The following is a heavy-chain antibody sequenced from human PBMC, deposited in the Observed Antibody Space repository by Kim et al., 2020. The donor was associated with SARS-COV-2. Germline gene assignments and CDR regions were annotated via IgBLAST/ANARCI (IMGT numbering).Heavy chain of an antibody. D-gene: IGHD1-1*01. Sequence: SVEGRFTISRDNSVNTLFLQMNSLRAEDTAVYYCAKDRRPDGYWNTGYWGQGTLVTVSS. V-gene: IGHV3-23*02. CDR3: AKDRRPDGYWNTGY. J-gene: IGHJ4*02.